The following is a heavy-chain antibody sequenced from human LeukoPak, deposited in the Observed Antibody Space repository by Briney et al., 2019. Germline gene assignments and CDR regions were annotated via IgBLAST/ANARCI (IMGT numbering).Heavy chain of an antibody. J-gene: IGHJ4*02. D-gene: IGHD2-2*01. CDR1: GYTFTSYG. V-gene: IGHV1-18*01. CDR3: ARSRRVRYCSNISCYAGFFEY. Sequence: GASVKVSCKASGYTFTSYGISWVRQAPGQGLEWMGWISAYNGNTNYAQKLQGRVTMTTDTSTSTAYMELRSLRSDDTAVYYCARSRRVRYCSNISCYAGFFEYWGQGTLVTVSS. CDR2: ISAYNGNT.